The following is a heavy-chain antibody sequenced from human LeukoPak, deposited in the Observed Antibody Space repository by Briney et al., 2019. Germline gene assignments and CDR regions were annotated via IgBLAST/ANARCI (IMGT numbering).Heavy chain of an antibody. D-gene: IGHD3-10*01. CDR1: GYTFTSYD. CDR3: GRPLQRGSWTQRALDY. J-gene: IGHJ4*02. V-gene: IGHV1-8*01. Sequence: GASVKVSCKASGYTFTSYDISWVRQATGQGLEWMGWMNPNSGNAGYAQRFQGRVTMTRNNSISTAYMELTSLRSEDTAVYYCGRPLQRGSWTQRALDYWAREPWSPSPQ. CDR2: MNPNSGNA.